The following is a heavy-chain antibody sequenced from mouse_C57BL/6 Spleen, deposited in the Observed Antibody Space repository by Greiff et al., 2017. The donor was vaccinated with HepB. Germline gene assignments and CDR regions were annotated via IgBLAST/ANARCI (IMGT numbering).Heavy chain of an antibody. CDR1: GYTFTSYW. CDR2: IDPSDSET. Sequence: QVHVKQSGAELVRPGSSVKLSCKASGYTFTSYWMHWVKQRPIQGLEWIGNIDPSDSETHYNQKFKDKATLTVDKSSSTAYMQLSSLTSEDSAVYYCARGLRWFAYWGQGTLVTVSA. J-gene: IGHJ3*01. CDR3: ARGLRWFAY. V-gene: IGHV1-52*01. D-gene: IGHD1-1*01.